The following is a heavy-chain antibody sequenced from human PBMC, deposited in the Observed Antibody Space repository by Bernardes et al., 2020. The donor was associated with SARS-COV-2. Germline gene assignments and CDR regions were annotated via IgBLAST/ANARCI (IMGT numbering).Heavy chain of an antibody. CDR1: GGSISRGDYY. Sequence: SEPLSLTCTVSGGSISRGDYYWSWLRQPPGKGLEWIGYIYYSGSTHSNPSLKSRVTISVDTSSNQFSLKLSSVTAADTAVYYCARDSNWGDYYYGMDVWGHGTTVTVSS. CDR3: ARDSNWGDYYYGMDV. J-gene: IGHJ6*02. D-gene: IGHD7-27*01. CDR2: IYYSGST. V-gene: IGHV4-30-4*01.